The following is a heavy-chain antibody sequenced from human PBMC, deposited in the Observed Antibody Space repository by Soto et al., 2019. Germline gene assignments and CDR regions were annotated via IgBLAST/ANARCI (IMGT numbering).Heavy chain of an antibody. V-gene: IGHV1-3*01. CDR1: GYTFTSYA. Sequence: ASVKVSCKASGYTFTSYAMHWVRQAPGQRLEWMGWINAGNGNTKYSQKFQGRVTITRDTSASTAYMELSSLRSEDTAVYYCARGFCSGGSCEGAVDVWGQGTTVTVSS. J-gene: IGHJ6*02. D-gene: IGHD2-15*01. CDR2: INAGNGNT. CDR3: ARGFCSGGSCEGAVDV.